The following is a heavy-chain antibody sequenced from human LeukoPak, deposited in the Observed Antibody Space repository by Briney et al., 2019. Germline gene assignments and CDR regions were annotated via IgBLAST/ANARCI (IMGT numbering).Heavy chain of an antibody. CDR3: AHSEFGGTADY. J-gene: IGHJ4*02. CDR2: IYWDDDK. CDR1: GGSISGYYWS. D-gene: IGHD3-10*01. V-gene: IGHV2-5*08. Sequence: TLSLTCTVSGGSISGYYWSWIRQPPGKALEWLALIYWDDDKRYSPSLKSRLTITKDTSKNQVVLTMTNMDPVDTATYYCAHSEFGGTADYWGQGTLVTVSS.